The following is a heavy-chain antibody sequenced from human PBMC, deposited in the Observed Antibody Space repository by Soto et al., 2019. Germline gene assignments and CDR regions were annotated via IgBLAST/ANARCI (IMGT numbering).Heavy chain of an antibody. CDR3: ASSWAVTAAMTF. Sequence: QVQLVESGGGVVQPGRSLRLSCAASGFTFSSYAMHWVRQAPGKGLEWVAVISYDGSNKYYADSVKGRFTISRDNSKNTRYLQMNSLRAEDTAVDYCASSWAVTAAMTFWGQGNLVTVSS. CDR2: ISYDGSNK. D-gene: IGHD2-2*01. J-gene: IGHJ4*02. CDR1: GFTFSSYA. V-gene: IGHV3-30-3*01.